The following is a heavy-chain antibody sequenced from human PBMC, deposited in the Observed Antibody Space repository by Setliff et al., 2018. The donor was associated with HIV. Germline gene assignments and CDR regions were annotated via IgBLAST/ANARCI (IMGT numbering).Heavy chain of an antibody. J-gene: IGHJ6*02. CDR2: IYNTGST. D-gene: IGHD3-10*01. CDR3: ARDRGYYGSGSYGMDV. Sequence: SETLSLTCSVSGGSIRSNDYYWSWIRQPAGKGLEWIGRIYNTGSTNYNPSLKSRVSISIDTSKNQFSLKLSSVTAADTAVYYCARDRGYYGSGSYGMDVWGQGSTVTVSS. V-gene: IGHV4-61*02. CDR1: GGSIRSNDYY.